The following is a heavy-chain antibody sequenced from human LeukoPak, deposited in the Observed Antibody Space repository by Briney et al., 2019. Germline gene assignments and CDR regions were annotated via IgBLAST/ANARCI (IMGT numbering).Heavy chain of an antibody. Sequence: GGSLRLSCAASGFTFSSYSMNWVRQAPGKGLEWVSYISSSSSTIYYADSVKGRFTISRDNAKNSLYLQMNSLRAEDTAVYYCARARCYYDSSGYYYYFDYWGQGTLVTVSS. CDR3: ARARCYYDSSGYYYYFDY. CDR1: GFTFSSYS. V-gene: IGHV3-48*04. D-gene: IGHD3-22*01. CDR2: ISSSSSTI. J-gene: IGHJ4*02.